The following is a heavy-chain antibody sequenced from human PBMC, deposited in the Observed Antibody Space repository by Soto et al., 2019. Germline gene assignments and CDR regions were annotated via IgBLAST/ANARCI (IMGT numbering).Heavy chain of an antibody. D-gene: IGHD2-21*02. CDR1: GYTLTELS. CDR3: ATDFLVVTATYYYYYGMDV. J-gene: IGHJ6*02. CDR2: FDPEDGET. Sequence: ASVKVSCKVSGYTLTELSMHWVRQAPGKGLEWMGGFDPEDGETIYAQKLQGRVTMTEDTSTDTAYMELSSLRSEDTAVYYCATDFLVVTATYYYYYGMDVWGQGTTVTVSS. V-gene: IGHV1-24*01.